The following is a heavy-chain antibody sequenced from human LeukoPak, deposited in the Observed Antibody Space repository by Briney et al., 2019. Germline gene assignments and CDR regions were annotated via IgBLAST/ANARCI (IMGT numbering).Heavy chain of an antibody. V-gene: IGHV4-30-4*08. CDR3: ARGADFWSGYFNWFDP. CDR1: GGSISSGDYY. CDR2: IYYSGST. J-gene: IGHJ5*02. Sequence: PSETLSLTCTVSGGSISSGDYYWSWIRQPPGKGLEWIGYIYYSGSTYYNPSLKSRVTISVDTSKNQFSLKLSSVTAAVTAVYYCARGADFWSGYFNWFDPWGQGTLVTVSS. D-gene: IGHD3-3*01.